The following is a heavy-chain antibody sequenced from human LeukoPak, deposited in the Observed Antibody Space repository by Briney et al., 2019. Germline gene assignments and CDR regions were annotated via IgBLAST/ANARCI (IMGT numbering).Heavy chain of an antibody. CDR3: ARESGYSSGWYGAFDI. CDR2: IKQDGSEK. J-gene: IGHJ3*02. CDR1: GFTFSSYW. D-gene: IGHD6-19*01. Sequence: PGGSLRLSCASSGFTFSSYWMSWVRQAPGKGLEWVANIKQDGSEKYYVDSVKGRFTISRDNAKNSLYLQMNSLRAEDTAVYYCARESGYSSGWYGAFDIWGQGTMVTVSS. V-gene: IGHV3-7*01.